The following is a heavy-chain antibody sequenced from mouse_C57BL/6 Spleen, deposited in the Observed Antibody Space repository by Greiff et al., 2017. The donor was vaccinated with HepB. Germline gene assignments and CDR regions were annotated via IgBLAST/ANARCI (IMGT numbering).Heavy chain of an antibody. CDR2: SRNNANDYTT. D-gene: IGHD2-4*01. CDR1: GFTFSDFY. J-gene: IGHJ3*01. CDR3: ARDDDDDDGAWFAY. Sequence: EVTLLESGGGLVQSGRSLRLSCATSGFTFSDFYMEWVRQAPGQGLEWIAASRNNANDYTTENSASVKGRFIGSRDTSQSILYLQMNALIAEDNASYYGARDDDDDDGAWFAYWGQGTRVTVSA. V-gene: IGHV7-1*01.